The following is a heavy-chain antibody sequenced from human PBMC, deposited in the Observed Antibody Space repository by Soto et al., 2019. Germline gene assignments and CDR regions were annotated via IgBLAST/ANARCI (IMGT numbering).Heavy chain of an antibody. J-gene: IGHJ6*02. D-gene: IGHD3-3*01. CDR2: IYTSGST. CDR3: ARDITIYNYYYGMDV. Sequence: SETLSLTCTVSGGSISSYYWSWIRQPAGKGLEWIGRIYTSGSTNYNPSLKSRVTMSVDTSKNQFSLKLSSVTAADTAVYYCARDITIYNYYYGMDVWGQGTTVIVSS. V-gene: IGHV4-4*07. CDR1: GGSISSYY.